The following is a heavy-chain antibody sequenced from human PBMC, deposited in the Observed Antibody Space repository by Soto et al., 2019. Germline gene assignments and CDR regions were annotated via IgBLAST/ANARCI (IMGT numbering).Heavy chain of an antibody. CDR3: GRVKMVAATFGY. V-gene: IGHV4-4*02. CDR2: IYHSGST. J-gene: IGHJ4*02. D-gene: IGHD2-15*01. CDR1: SGSISSSNW. Sequence: QVQLQESGPGLVKPSGTLSLSCAVSSGSISSSNWWSWVRQPPGKGLEWSGEIYHSGSTNYNPSLTSRVTMAEDKSKHHVALKLSAVTAADTAVYYCGRVKMVAATFGYWGQGTLVTVSS.